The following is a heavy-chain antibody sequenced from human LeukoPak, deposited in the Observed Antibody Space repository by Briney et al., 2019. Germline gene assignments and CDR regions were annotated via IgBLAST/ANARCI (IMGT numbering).Heavy chain of an antibody. V-gene: IGHV1-8*01. Sequence: ASVKVSCKASGYTFTSYDINWVRQATGQGLEWMGWMNPNSGNTGYAQKFQGRVTMTRNTSISTAYMELSSLTSEDTGVYYCTRETSSRYFDFWGQGTLVTVSS. J-gene: IGHJ4*02. CDR2: MNPNSGNT. CDR1: GYTFTSYD. CDR3: TRETSSRYFDF.